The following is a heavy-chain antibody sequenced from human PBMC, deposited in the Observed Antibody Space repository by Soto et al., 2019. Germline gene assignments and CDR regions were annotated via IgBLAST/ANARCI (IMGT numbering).Heavy chain of an antibody. CDR2: INHSGST. V-gene: IGHV4-34*01. CDR3: ARGRSGYYAWGADY. J-gene: IGHJ4*02. CDR1: GGSFSGYY. D-gene: IGHD3-22*01. Sequence: SDTLSLTCAVYGGSFSGYYWSCIRQPPGKGLEWIGEINHSGSTNYNPSLKSRVTISVDTSKNQFSLKLSSVTAADTAVYYCARGRSGYYAWGADYWGQGTLVPVSS.